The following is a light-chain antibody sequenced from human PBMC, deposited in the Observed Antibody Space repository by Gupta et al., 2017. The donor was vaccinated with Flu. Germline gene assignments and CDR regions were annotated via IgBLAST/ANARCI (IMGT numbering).Light chain of an antibody. V-gene: IGKV1-39*01. Sequence: DIQVTQSPSSLSASIGDRVTITCRSSQTITNSLSWYQQKPGKAPKLLISGASNLQSGVPTRFSGSGSGTDFTLTISSLQAEDFATYYCLQSPSALPTFGQGTKLEIK. CDR2: GAS. CDR1: QTITNS. J-gene: IGKJ2*01. CDR3: LQSPSALPT.